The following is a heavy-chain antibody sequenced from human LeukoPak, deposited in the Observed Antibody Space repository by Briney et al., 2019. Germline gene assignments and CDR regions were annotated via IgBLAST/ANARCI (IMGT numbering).Heavy chain of an antibody. CDR1: GFIFSSYG. Sequence: PGGSLRLSCAASGFIFSSYGMHWVRQAPGKGLEWVAVISYDGSNKYYTDSVKGRFTISRDNSNDTLYLQMNSLRAEDTAVYYCARDKNTRDGYNFFDDWGQGTLVTVSS. V-gene: IGHV3-30*03. J-gene: IGHJ4*02. CDR3: ARDKNTRDGYNFFDD. D-gene: IGHD5-24*01. CDR2: ISYDGSNK.